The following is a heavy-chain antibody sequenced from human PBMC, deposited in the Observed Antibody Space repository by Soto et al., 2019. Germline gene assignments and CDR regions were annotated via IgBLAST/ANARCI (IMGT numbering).Heavy chain of an antibody. CDR1: GFTFSSYG. Sequence: QVQLVESGGGVVQPGRSLRLSCAASGFTFSSYGMHWVRQAPGKGLEWVAVIWYDGSNKYYADSVKGRFTISRDNSKNTLYLQMNSLRAEDTAVYYCASDGSPGWLHLGELSSQYYFDYWGQGTLVTVSS. V-gene: IGHV3-33*01. CDR3: ASDGSPGWLHLGELSSQYYFDY. J-gene: IGHJ4*02. CDR2: IWYDGSNK. D-gene: IGHD3-16*02.